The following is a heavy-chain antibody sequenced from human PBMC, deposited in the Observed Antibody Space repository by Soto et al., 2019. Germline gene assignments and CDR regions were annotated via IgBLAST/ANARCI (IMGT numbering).Heavy chain of an antibody. J-gene: IGHJ3*02. CDR3: ARALTLYDSSGYLDAFDI. D-gene: IGHD3-22*01. CDR2: IIPILGVT. V-gene: IGHV1-69*04. Sequence: QVQLVQSGAEVKKPGSSEKVSCKASGGTFNTYAINWVRQAPGQGLEWMGGIIPILGVTDYAQKFQGRGTITADDSTRTAYMELSSLRSEDTAMYFCARALTLYDSSGYLDAFDIWGQGTMVTVSS. CDR1: GGTFNTYA.